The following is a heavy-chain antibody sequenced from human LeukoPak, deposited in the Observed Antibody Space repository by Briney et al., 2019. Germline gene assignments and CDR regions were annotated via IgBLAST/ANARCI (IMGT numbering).Heavy chain of an antibody. D-gene: IGHD6-19*01. Sequence: ASVKVSCKASGYTFTGYYIHWVRQAPGQGLEWMGIINSSGGTTSYAQEFQGRVTMTRDTSTSTVYMELSSLRSEDTAVYYCAGGGWYYFDYWGQGTLVTVSS. CDR3: AGGGWYYFDY. CDR1: GYTFTGYY. V-gene: IGHV1-46*01. J-gene: IGHJ4*02. CDR2: INSSGGTT.